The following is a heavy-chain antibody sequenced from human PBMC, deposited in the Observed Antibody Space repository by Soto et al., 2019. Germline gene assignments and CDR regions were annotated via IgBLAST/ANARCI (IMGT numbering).Heavy chain of an antibody. CDR1: GGSVTTYY. D-gene: IGHD3-16*01. V-gene: IGHV4-4*07. J-gene: IGHJ4*02. CDR3: ARAINDYYFDS. CDR2: IYSSSST. Sequence: PSETLSLTXTVSGGSVTTYYWSWIRQPAGKGLEWIGHIYSSSSTNYNPSLKSRVTMSVDTSKNQFSLKLSSVTAADTAVYYCARAINDYYFDSWGQGTLVTVSS.